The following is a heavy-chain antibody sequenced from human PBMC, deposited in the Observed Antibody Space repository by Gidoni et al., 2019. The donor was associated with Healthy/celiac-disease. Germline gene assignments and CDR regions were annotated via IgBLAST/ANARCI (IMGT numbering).Heavy chain of an antibody. CDR2: IRYDGSNK. CDR1: GFTFGSYG. Sequence: QVQLVESGGGVVQPGGSLRLSCAASGFTFGSYGMHGVRQAPGKGLEWVAFIRYDGSNKYYADSVKGRFTISRDNSKNTLYLQMNSLRAEDTAVYYCAKARAAAGGGDYYYMDVWGKGTTVTVSS. V-gene: IGHV3-30*02. J-gene: IGHJ6*03. D-gene: IGHD6-25*01. CDR3: AKARAAAGGGDYYYMDV.